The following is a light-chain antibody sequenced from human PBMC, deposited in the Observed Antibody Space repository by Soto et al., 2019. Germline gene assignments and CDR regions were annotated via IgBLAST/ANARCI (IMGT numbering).Light chain of an antibody. CDR2: DVT. V-gene: IGLV2-14*03. Sequence: QSVLTQPASVSGSPGQSITFSCTGTSSDIGAYNYVSWYQHHPGKAPKLLIYDVTDRPSGVSDRFSGSKSSTTASLTISGLQAEDEADYFCSSYTTINTVVVFGGGTKLTVL. J-gene: IGLJ3*02. CDR1: SSDIGAYNY. CDR3: SSYTTINTVVV.